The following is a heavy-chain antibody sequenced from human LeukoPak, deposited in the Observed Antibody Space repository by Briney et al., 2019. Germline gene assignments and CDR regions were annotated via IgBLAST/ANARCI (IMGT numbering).Heavy chain of an antibody. D-gene: IGHD6-19*01. CDR3: AKEERRIAVAGITYYFDY. Sequence: GRSLRLSCAASGFTFDDYAMHWVRQAPGKGLEWVSGISWNSGSIGYADYVKGRFTISRDNAKNSLYLQMNSLRAEDTALYYCAKEERRIAVAGITYYFDYWGQGTPVTVSS. CDR1: GFTFDDYA. V-gene: IGHV3-9*01. CDR2: ISWNSGSI. J-gene: IGHJ4*02.